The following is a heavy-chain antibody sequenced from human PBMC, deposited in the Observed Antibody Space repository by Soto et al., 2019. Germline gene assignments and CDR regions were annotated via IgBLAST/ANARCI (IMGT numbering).Heavy chain of an antibody. J-gene: IGHJ4*02. V-gene: IGHV4-59*01. CDR2: IYYTGST. CDR1: GGSISGYY. Sequence: QVQLQESGPGLVKPSETLSLACTVSGGSISGYYWSWIRQPPGKGLEWIGYIYYTGSTNYNPSLKSRVTMSVDTSKNHYSLRLTSVTAADTAVYHCARLYFGAVDFWGLGTLVTVSS. D-gene: IGHD3-3*01. CDR3: ARLYFGAVDF.